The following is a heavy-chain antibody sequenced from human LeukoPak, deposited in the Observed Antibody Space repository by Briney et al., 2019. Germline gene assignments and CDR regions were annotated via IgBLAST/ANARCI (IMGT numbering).Heavy chain of an antibody. Sequence: PGGSLRLSCAASGFTFSNYWMHWVRQAPGKGLVWVSRINSDGSSTSYADSVKGRFTISRDNAKNTLYLQMNSLRAEDTAVYYCARGGPRGYSYGAIDYWGHGALVTASS. J-gene: IGHJ4*01. V-gene: IGHV3-74*01. CDR1: GFTFSNYW. CDR3: ARGGPRGYSYGAIDY. CDR2: INSDGSST. D-gene: IGHD5-18*01.